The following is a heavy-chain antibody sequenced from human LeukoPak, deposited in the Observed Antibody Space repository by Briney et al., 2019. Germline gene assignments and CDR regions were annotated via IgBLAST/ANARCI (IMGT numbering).Heavy chain of an antibody. CDR2: ISTSGSTT. J-gene: IGHJ4*02. D-gene: IGHD6-13*01. CDR3: ARDRARGIAAAGNLDY. CDR1: GFAFSDYY. V-gene: IGHV3-11*04. Sequence: PGGSLRLSCAASGFAFSDYYMSWIRQAPGKGLEWVSYISTSGSTTYYADSVKGRFTISRDNSKNTLYLQMNSLRAEDTAVYYCARDRARGIAAAGNLDYWGQGTLVTVSS.